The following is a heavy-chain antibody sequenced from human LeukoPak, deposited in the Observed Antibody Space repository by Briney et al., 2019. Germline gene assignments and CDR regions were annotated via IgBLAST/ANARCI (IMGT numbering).Heavy chain of an antibody. J-gene: IGHJ6*03. D-gene: IGHD6-25*01. CDR3: ARGPPMDV. Sequence: PSETLSLTCTVPGGSISCYYWSWIRQPPGKGLEWIGYIYYSGSTNYNPSLKSRVTISVDTSKNQFSLKLTSVTAADTAVYYCARGPPMDVWGNGTTVTISS. V-gene: IGHV4-59*12. CDR1: GGSISCYY. CDR2: IYYSGST.